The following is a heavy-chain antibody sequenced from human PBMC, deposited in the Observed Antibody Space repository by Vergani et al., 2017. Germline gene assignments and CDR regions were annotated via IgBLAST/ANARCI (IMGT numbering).Heavy chain of an antibody. CDR2: INPNSGGT. D-gene: IGHD6-6*01. V-gene: IGHV1-2*02. CDR3: ARGSWQLVSGDYFDY. CDR1: GYTFTSYA. J-gene: IGHJ4*02. Sequence: QVQLVQSGAEVKKPGASVKVSCKASGYTFTSYAMHWVRQAPGQGLEWMGWINPNSGGTNYAQKFQGRVTMTSDTSISTAYMELSRPRSDVPAVYYCARGSWQLVSGDYFDYWGQGTLVTVSS.